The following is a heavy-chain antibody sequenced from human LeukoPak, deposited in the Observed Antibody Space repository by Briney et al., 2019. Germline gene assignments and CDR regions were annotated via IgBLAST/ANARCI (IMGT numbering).Heavy chain of an antibody. CDR2: ISYDDGSNK. CDR1: GFTFSTYA. J-gene: IGHJ4*02. Sequence: GGSLRLSCAASGFTFSTYALRWVRQAPGKGLEWVAVISYDDGSNKYYADSVKGRFTISRDNSKNTLYLQMNSLRTEDTAVYYCARESGGNTPYYFDYWGQGTLVTVSS. CDR3: ARESGGNTPYYFDY. V-gene: IGHV3-30*04. D-gene: IGHD2-2*02.